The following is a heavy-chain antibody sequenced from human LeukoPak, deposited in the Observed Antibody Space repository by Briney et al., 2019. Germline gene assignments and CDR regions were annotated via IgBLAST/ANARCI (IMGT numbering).Heavy chain of an antibody. D-gene: IGHD3-16*01. J-gene: IGHJ4*02. CDR2: INHSGST. V-gene: IGHV4-34*01. CDR3: ARGVGPTF. CDR1: GGSFSGYY. Sequence: SETLSLTCAVYGGSFSGYYWSWLRQPTGKGLEWIGEINHSGSTNYNPSLKSRVTISVDTSKNQFSLKLSSVTAADTAVYYCARGVGPTFWGQGTLVTVSS.